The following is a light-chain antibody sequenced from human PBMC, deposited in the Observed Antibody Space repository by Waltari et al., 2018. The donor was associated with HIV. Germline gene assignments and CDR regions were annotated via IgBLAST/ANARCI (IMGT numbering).Light chain of an antibody. V-gene: IGLV2-14*03. CDR1: SSDIGAYNH. Sequence: QSALTQPASVSGSRGQSITMSCTGTSSDIGAYNHVSWFQQRPGNAPELIIYDVTVRPSGVAKRSCGPRYGIRPSLTVSGLQAEGEGGYYFSSYTASNTLWGFGGGTKLTVL. CDR3: SSYTASNTLWG. CDR2: DVT. J-gene: IGLJ3*02.